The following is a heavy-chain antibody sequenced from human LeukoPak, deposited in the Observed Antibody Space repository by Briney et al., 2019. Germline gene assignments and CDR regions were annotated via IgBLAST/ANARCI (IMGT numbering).Heavy chain of an antibody. J-gene: IGHJ4*02. CDR2: ISAYNGNT. D-gene: IGHD5-12*01. V-gene: IGHV1-18*01. CDR3: AREGYRGYDYSGGAIDY. Sequence: RASVKVSCKASGYTFTSYGISWVRQAPGQGLEWMGWISAYNGNTNYAQKLQGRVTMTTDTSTSTAYMELRRLRSDDTAVYYCAREGYRGYDYSGGAIDYWGQGTLVTVSS. CDR1: GYTFTSYG.